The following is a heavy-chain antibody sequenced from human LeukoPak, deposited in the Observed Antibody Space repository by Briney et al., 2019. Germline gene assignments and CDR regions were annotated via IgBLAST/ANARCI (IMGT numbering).Heavy chain of an antibody. D-gene: IGHD3-9*01. Sequence: ASVEVSCKASGYPFPSYDINWVRQATGQGLEWMGWISAYNGNTNYAQKLQGRVTMTTDTSTSTAYMELRSLRSDDTAVYYCARGLYDILTGYPYYTDYWGQGTLVTVSS. CDR3: ARGLYDILTGYPYYTDY. J-gene: IGHJ4*02. V-gene: IGHV1-18*01. CDR1: GYPFPSYD. CDR2: ISAYNGNT.